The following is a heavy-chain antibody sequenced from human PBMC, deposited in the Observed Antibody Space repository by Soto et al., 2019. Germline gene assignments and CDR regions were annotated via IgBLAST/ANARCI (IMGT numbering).Heavy chain of an antibody. CDR1: GFTFSSYW. CDR3: ARDRPGGFDY. Sequence: EVQLVESGGGLVQPGGSLRLSCAASGFTFSSYWMHWVRQAPGKGLVWVSRIYSDGGSTSYVDSVKGRFSISRDNAKNTLYLQMNSLRAEDTAVYYCARDRPGGFDYWGQGTPVTVSP. V-gene: IGHV3-74*01. CDR2: IYSDGGST. D-gene: IGHD3-10*01. J-gene: IGHJ4*02.